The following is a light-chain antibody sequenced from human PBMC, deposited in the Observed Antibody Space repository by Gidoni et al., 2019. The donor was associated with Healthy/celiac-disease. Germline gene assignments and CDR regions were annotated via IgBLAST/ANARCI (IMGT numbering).Light chain of an antibody. CDR3: QQYNNWPPGT. CDR1: QSVSSN. Sequence: EIVMTQSPATLSVSPGERATLPCRASQSVSSNLAWYQQKPGQAPRLLIYGASTRATGIPARFSGSGSGTEFTLTISRLQSEDFAVYYCQQYNNWPPGTFXQXTKLXIK. V-gene: IGKV3-15*01. J-gene: IGKJ2*01. CDR2: GAS.